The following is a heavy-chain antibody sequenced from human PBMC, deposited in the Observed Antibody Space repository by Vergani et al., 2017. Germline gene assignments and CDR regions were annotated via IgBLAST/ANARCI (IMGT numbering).Heavy chain of an antibody. V-gene: IGHV3-23*01. CDR2: ISGSGGFT. J-gene: IGHJ2*01. CDR1: GFTFTNFA. CDR3: AKGGYCSSTSCYTNWYFNL. D-gene: IGHD2-2*02. Sequence: EVQLLESGGNLVQPGGSLRLSCAASGFTFTNFAMTWVRQAPGEGLEWVSGISGSGGFTYYADSVKGRFTISRDNSKNTMFLQMNNLRAEDTAVYYCAKGGYCSSTSCYTNWYFNLWGRGTLVTVSS.